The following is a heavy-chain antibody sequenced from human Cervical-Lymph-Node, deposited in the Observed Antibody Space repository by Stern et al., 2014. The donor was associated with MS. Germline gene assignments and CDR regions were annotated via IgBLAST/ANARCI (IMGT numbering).Heavy chain of an antibody. CDR1: TFSFSNYW. V-gene: IGHV3-74*02. CDR2: INSDGRST. D-gene: IGHD2-21*02. J-gene: IGHJ4*02. CDR3: ARGGGGSDWGDALYYLDY. Sequence: EVQLVESGGGLVQPGGSMRLSCVASTFSFSNYWMHWVRQAPGKGLMWVSRINSDGRSTSYADSVKGRFTISRDNAKNTVYLQMNSLRAEDTAVYYCARGGGGSDWGDALYYLDYWGQGTLVTVSS.